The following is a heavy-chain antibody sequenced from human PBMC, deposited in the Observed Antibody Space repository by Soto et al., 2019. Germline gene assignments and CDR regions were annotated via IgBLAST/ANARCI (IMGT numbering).Heavy chain of an antibody. CDR2: MNSDGTST. CDR1: GFTFSSYW. Sequence: EVQLVESGGGLVQPGGSLRLSCAAAGFTFSSYWMHWVRQAPGKGLVWVSRMNSDGTSTSYADSVKGRFTISRDNAKNTLYLQMNSLRAEDTAVYYCARGWGRTSWYYFDYWGQGTLVTVSS. J-gene: IGHJ4*02. D-gene: IGHD6-13*01. CDR3: ARGWGRTSWYYFDY. V-gene: IGHV3-74*01.